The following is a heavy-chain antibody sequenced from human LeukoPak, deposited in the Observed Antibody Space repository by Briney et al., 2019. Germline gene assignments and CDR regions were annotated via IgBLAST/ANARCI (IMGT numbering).Heavy chain of an antibody. CDR1: GFTFSSYW. CDR3: ARSVPDYTRFDY. CDR2: IKTDGSEK. J-gene: IGHJ4*02. Sequence: GGSLRLSCEASGFTFSSYWMSWVRQAPGKGLEWVANIKTDGSEKYYVDSVRGRFTISRDNSKNTVYLQMSSLRAEDTALYYCARSVPDYTRFDYWGQGALVTVSS. V-gene: IGHV3-7*03. D-gene: IGHD4-11*01.